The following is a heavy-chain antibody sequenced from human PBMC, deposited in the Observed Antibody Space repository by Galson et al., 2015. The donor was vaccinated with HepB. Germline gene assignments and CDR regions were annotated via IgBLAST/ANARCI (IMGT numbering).Heavy chain of an antibody. CDR2: ISAYNGNT. J-gene: IGHJ5*02. CDR3: ARERENMVRGVIRFDP. V-gene: IGHV1-18*04. Sequence: SVKVSCKASGYTFTSYGISWVRQAPGQGLEWMGWISAYNGNTNYAQKLQGRVTMTTDTSTSTAYMELRSLRSDDTAVYYCARERENMVRGVIRFDPWGQGTLVTVSS. CDR1: GYTFTSYG. D-gene: IGHD3-10*01.